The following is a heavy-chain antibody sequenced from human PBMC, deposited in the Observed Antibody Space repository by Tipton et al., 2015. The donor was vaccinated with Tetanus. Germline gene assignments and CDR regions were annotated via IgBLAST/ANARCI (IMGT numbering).Heavy chain of an antibody. CDR2: IWYDGSNK. J-gene: IGHJ3*02. Sequence: SLRLSCAASGFTFSSYGMHWVRQAPGKGLEWVAVIWYDGSNKYYADSVKGRFTISRDNSKNTLYLQMNSLGAEDTAVYYCARISSYYDFWSGSDSFDIWGQGTMVTVSS. V-gene: IGHV3-33*01. CDR1: GFTFSSYG. CDR3: ARISSYYDFWSGSDSFDI. D-gene: IGHD3-3*01.